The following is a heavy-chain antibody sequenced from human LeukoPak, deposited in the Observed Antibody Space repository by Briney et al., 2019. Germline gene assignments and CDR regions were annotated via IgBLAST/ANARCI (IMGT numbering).Heavy chain of an antibody. CDR3: ARDSSGWAFDY. V-gene: IGHV1-46*01. Sequence: ASVKVSCKASGYTFTTYYMHWVRQAPGQGLEWMGIINPSGGSTSYAQKFRGRVTMTRDTSTSTVYMELSSLRSEDTAVYYCARDSSGWAFDYWGQGTLVTVSS. CDR1: GYTFTTYY. D-gene: IGHD6-19*01. CDR2: INPSGGST. J-gene: IGHJ4*02.